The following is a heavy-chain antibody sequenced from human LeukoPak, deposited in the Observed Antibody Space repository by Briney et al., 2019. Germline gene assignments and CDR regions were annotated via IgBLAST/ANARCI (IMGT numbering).Heavy chain of an antibody. CDR2: IYTSGST. D-gene: IGHD2-15*01. J-gene: IGHJ4*02. CDR1: GGSISSGSYY. CDR3: ATHCSGGSCYGAAGRVDDY. Sequence: SQTLSLTCTVSGGSISSGSYYWSWIRQPAGKGLEWIGRIYTSGSTNYNPSLKSRVTISVDTSKSQFSLKLSSVTAADTAVYYCATHCSGGSCYGAAGRVDDYWGQGTLVTASS. V-gene: IGHV4-61*02.